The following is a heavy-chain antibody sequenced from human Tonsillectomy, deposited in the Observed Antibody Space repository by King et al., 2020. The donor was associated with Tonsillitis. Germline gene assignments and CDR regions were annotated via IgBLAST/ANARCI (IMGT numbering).Heavy chain of an antibody. Sequence: VQLVESGGGLVQPGGSLRLSCSGSGFTFSSFSIHWVRQAPGKGLEYVSVISGNGGTTYYADSVKGRFTLSRDNSKSTVYLEMSSLRAEDTAGYYCVKGLAGYSRGWYASGGPEGFDYWGQGTLVTVSS. CDR2: ISGNGGTT. D-gene: IGHD6-19*01. V-gene: IGHV3-64D*06. J-gene: IGHJ4*02. CDR1: GFTFSSFS. CDR3: VKGLAGYSRGWYASGGPEGFDY.